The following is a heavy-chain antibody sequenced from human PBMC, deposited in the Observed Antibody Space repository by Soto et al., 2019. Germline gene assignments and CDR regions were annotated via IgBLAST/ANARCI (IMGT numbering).Heavy chain of an antibody. Sequence: GGSLRFSCAASGFTFSSYGMHWVRQAPGKGLEWVAVIWYDGSNKYYADSVKGRFTISRDNSKNTLYLQMNSLRAEDTAVYYCARDYAIAVAGTGDFDYWGQGTLVTVSS. CDR1: GFTFSSYG. V-gene: IGHV3-33*01. CDR3: ARDYAIAVAGTGDFDY. CDR2: IWYDGSNK. D-gene: IGHD6-19*01. J-gene: IGHJ4*02.